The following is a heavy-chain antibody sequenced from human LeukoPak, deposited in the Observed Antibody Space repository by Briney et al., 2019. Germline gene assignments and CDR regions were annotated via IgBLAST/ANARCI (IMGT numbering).Heavy chain of an antibody. CDR2: IIPIFGTA. Sequence: ASVKVSCKASGGTFSSYAISWVRQAPGQGLEWMGGIIPIFGTANYAQKFQGRVTMTEDTSTDTAYMELSSLRSEDTAVYYCATGEYYDSSGYGHWGQGTLVTVSS. CDR3: ATGEYYDSSGYGH. V-gene: IGHV1-69*06. CDR1: GGTFSSYA. J-gene: IGHJ4*02. D-gene: IGHD3-22*01.